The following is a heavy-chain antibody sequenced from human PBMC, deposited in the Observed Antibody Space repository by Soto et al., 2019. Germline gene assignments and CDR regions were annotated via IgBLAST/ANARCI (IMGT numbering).Heavy chain of an antibody. CDR2: IRSNGGST. CDR1: GFTFSSYA. D-gene: IGHD3-10*01. V-gene: IGHV3-64*01. Sequence: GVSLRLSCAASGFTFSSYAMHWFRQAPGKGLEYVSAIRSNGGSTYYANSVKGRFTISRDNSKNTLYLQMGSLRAEDMAVYYCARLYYYGSGYPYYYCMWGCGKGTTVTVAS. J-gene: IGHJ6*03. CDR3: ARLYYYGSGYPYYYCMWG.